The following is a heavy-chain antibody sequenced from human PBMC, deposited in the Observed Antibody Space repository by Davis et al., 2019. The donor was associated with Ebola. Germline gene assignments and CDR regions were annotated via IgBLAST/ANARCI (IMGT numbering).Heavy chain of an antibody. D-gene: IGHD4-11*01. V-gene: IGHV1-2*06. CDR2: INPNSGDT. CDR3: TRGRTSNSNNWFDP. CDR1: GYTFTSYY. Sequence: AASVKVSCKASGYTFTSYYMHWVRQAPGQGLEWMGRINPNSGDTNYAQKFQGRVTMTRDTSINTAYMELSRLTSDDTAMYYCTRGRTSNSNNWFDPWGQGTLVTVSS. J-gene: IGHJ5*02.